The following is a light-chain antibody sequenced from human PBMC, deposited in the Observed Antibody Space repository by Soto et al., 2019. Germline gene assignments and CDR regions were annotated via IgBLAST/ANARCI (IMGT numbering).Light chain of an antibody. CDR2: DAS. CDR1: QSVSSY. J-gene: IGKJ4*01. Sequence: EIVLTQSPATLSLSPGERATLSCRASQSVSSYLAWYQQKPGQAPRLLIYDASNMATGIPARFSGSVSGTDLTLTISSLEPEDFAVYYCQQRSNWPPYTFGGGTKVEIK. V-gene: IGKV3-11*01. CDR3: QQRSNWPPYT.